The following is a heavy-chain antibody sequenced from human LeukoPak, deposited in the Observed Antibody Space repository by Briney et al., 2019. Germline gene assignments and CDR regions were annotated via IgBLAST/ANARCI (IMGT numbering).Heavy chain of an antibody. CDR1: GGSISSGGYS. V-gene: IGHV4-30-2*01. D-gene: IGHD3-22*01. J-gene: IGHJ3*02. CDR2: IYHSGST. Sequence: SQTLSLTCAVSGGSISSGGYSWSWIRQPPGKGLEWIGYIYHSGSTYYNPSLKSRVTISVDTSKNQFSLKLSSVTAADTAVYYCARGDSSLDAFDIWGQGTMVTVSS. CDR3: ARGDSSLDAFDI.